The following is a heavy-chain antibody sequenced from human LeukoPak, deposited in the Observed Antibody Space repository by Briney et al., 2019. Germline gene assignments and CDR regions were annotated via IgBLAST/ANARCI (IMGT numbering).Heavy chain of an antibody. D-gene: IGHD3-22*01. V-gene: IGHV3-23*01. J-gene: IGHJ5*02. Sequence: GGSLRLSCAAASGSTFSPYSMTWVRQGPGKGLEWVSTISGNGANTYYGDSVKGRFTISRDNSKNTLYLQMNSLRVDDTAVYYCAKGGVVNWFDPWGQGTLVTVSS. CDR3: AKGGVVNWFDP. CDR1: GSTFSPYS. CDR2: ISGNGANT.